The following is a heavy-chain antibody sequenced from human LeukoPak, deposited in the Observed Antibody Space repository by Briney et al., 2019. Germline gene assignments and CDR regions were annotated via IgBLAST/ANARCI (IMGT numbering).Heavy chain of an antibody. CDR1: GVTFSSYG. D-gene: IGHD5-12*01. V-gene: IGHV3-30*18. Sequence: GGSLRLSCAASGVTFSSYGMRWGRQSPGKGLEWGAVISNDGSNKSYADSLKGGFTFSRDNSKNTRYLQLNSLRAEDTAVYYSAKGTSSWWLHTLPNDYWGQGTLVTVSS. CDR3: AKGTSSWWLHTLPNDY. J-gene: IGHJ4*02. CDR2: ISNDGSNK.